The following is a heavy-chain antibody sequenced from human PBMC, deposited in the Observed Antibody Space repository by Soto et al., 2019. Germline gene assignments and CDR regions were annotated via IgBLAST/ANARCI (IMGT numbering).Heavy chain of an antibody. CDR1: GFPFSSYG. D-gene: IGHD4-4*01. Sequence: QVQLVESGGGVVQSGTSLRLSCAASGFPFSSYGMHWVRQAPGKGLEWVAVISYDGSNKYYADSVKGRFTISRDNSKNTLYLQMNSLRAEDTAVYYCAKDLTDYKGPNYYGMDVWGQGTTVTVSS. V-gene: IGHV3-30*18. J-gene: IGHJ6*02. CDR3: AKDLTDYKGPNYYGMDV. CDR2: ISYDGSNK.